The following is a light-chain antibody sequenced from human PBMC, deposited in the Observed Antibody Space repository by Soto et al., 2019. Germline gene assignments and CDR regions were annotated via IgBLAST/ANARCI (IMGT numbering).Light chain of an antibody. CDR3: AAWDDSLNGRV. J-gene: IGLJ1*01. Sequence: QSVLTQPPSASGTPGQRVTISCSGSNSNIGSNTVNWYQQLPGTAPKLLIYYDNLRPSGVPDRISGSKSGTSASLAISGLQSDAEADYDCAAWDDSLNGRVFGTGTKLTVL. CDR2: YDN. V-gene: IGLV1-44*01. CDR1: NSNIGSNT.